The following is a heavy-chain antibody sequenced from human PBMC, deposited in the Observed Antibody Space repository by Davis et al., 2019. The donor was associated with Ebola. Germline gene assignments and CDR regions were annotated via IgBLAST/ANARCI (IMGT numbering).Heavy chain of an antibody. J-gene: IGHJ4*02. Sequence: SETLSLTCTVSGDSLSSYYWSWVRQPPGKGLEWIGYIYNNGNTNYNPTNYDPSLKSRVTISVDTSNHQFSLKLASVTAADTAVYFCASQHPSMVAFDYWGRGTLVTVSS. CDR3: ASQHPSMVAFDY. V-gene: IGHV4-59*01. CDR2: IYNNGNT. D-gene: IGHD5-12*01. CDR1: GDSLSSYY.